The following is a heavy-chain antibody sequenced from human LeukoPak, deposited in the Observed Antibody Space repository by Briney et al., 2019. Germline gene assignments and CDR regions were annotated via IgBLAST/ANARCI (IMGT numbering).Heavy chain of an antibody. CDR1: GYSFTRKG. V-gene: IGHV1-18*01. CDR2: ISANSGNT. J-gene: IGHJ4*02. CDR3: ARDVNYAFDY. D-gene: IGHD3-16*01. Sequence: ASVKVSCKPSGYSFTRKGISWARQAPGQGLEWMAWISANSGNTNYAQNFQDRVTLTTDTSTSTAYMELRSLRSDDTAVYYCARDVNYAFDYWGQGTLVTVSS.